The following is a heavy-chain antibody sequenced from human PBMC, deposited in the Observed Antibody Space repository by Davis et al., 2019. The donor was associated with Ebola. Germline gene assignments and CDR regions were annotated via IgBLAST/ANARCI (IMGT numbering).Heavy chain of an antibody. J-gene: IGHJ4*02. CDR2: INRDGTTT. D-gene: IGHD5-18*01. CDR1: GFDFTNSW. V-gene: IGHV3-74*01. Sequence: GESLKISCAVSGFDFTNSWMSWVRQRPGEGLVWVSHINRDGTTTNYADSVEGRFTISRDNAKNTLYLQMNSLRVEDTAIYYCVPGTWIRGQGTLVTVSS. CDR3: VPGTWI.